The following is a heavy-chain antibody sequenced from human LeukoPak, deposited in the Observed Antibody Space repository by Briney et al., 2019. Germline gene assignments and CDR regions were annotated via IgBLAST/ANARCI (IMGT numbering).Heavy chain of an antibody. D-gene: IGHD4-17*01. V-gene: IGHV3-30*04. CDR2: ISYDGSNK. CDR1: GFTFSSYA. Sequence: GGSLRLSCAASGFTFSSYAMHWVRQAPGKGLEWVAVISYDGSNKYYADPVKGRFTISRDNSKNTLYLQMNSLRAEDTAVYYCARDKVRPVITVTTMVCDYWGQGTLVTVSS. CDR3: ARDKVRPVITVTTMVCDY. J-gene: IGHJ4*02.